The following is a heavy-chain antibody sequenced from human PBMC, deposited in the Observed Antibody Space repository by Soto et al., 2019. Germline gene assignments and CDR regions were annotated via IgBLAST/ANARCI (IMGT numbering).Heavy chain of an antibody. CDR1: GFSLSTRGVG. V-gene: IGHV2-5*02. CDR3: AHLCDGVYVFDM. D-gene: IGHD2-8*01. CDR2: IFRDDDK. Sequence: QITLKESGPQLVKPTQTLTLTCTFSGFSLSTRGVGVGWIRQPPGKALEWLALIFRDDDKRYRPSLKSRLTITGDTSKNQVVLTMTNMDPMDTATYYCAHLCDGVYVFDMWGQGTMVTVSS. J-gene: IGHJ3*02.